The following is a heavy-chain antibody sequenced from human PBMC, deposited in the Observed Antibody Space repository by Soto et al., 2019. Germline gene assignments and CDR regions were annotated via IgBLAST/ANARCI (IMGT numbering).Heavy chain of an antibody. CDR3: ARGSVIAAADAFDI. CDR2: INAGNGNT. CDR1: GYTFTSYA. V-gene: IGHV1-3*01. D-gene: IGHD6-13*01. J-gene: IGHJ3*02. Sequence: VKVSCKASGYTFTSYAMHWVRQAPGQRLEWMGWINAGNGNTKYSQKFQGRVTITRDTSASTAYMELSSLRSEDTAVYYCARGSVIAAADAFDIWGQGTMVTVSS.